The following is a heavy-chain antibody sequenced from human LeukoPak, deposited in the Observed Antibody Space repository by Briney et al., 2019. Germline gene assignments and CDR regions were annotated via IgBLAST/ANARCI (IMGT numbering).Heavy chain of an antibody. CDR2: IYSGGST. CDR3: ARVRIAVAGIDY. V-gene: IGHV3-66*01. CDR1: GXTVSSNY. Sequence: QPGGSLRLSFAASGXTVSSNYMSWVRQAPGKGLEWVSVIYSGGSTYYADSVKGRFTISRDNSKNTLYLQMNSLRAEDTAVYYCARVRIAVAGIDYWGQGTLVTVSS. D-gene: IGHD6-19*01. J-gene: IGHJ4*02.